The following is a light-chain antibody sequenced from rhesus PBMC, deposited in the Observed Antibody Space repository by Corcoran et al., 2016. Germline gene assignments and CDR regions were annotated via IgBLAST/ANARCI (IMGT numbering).Light chain of an antibody. CDR3: LQSSTWPRT. J-gene: IGKJ1*01. CDR1: HSLSNY. V-gene: IGKV3-24*04. CDR2: GSS. Sequence: IVMTQSPATLALSPGERATLSCRASHSLSNYLAWYHPQPGQAPRLLIYGSSRRATGVPDRFIGSGSGTDFTLTISGLEPEDVGIYFCLQSSTWPRTFGQGTKVEIK.